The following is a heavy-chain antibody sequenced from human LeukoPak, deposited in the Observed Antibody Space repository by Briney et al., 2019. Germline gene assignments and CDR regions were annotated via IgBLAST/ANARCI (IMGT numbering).Heavy chain of an antibody. Sequence: PGGSLRLSCAASGFTFDDYAMHWVRQAPGKGLEWVSGISWNSGSMDYADSVKGRFTISRDNAKNSLYLQMNSLRAEDTAFYYCARAGGSRYYYAMDVWGQGTLVTVSS. CDR2: ISWNSGSM. J-gene: IGHJ6*02. CDR3: ARAGGSRYYYAMDV. D-gene: IGHD3-16*01. CDR1: GFTFDDYA. V-gene: IGHV3-9*01.